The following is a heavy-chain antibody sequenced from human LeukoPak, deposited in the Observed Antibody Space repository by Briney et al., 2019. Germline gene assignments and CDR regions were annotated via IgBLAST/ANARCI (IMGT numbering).Heavy chain of an antibody. Sequence: SETLSLTCTDSGASISGYYWSWIRQPPGKGLEWIGYIYYIGSTNYNPSLKSRVTISVDTSKNQFSLKLSSVTAADTAMYYCARERVIGAGDYFDYWGQGTLVTVSS. V-gene: IGHV4-59*01. CDR2: IYYIGST. CDR1: GASISGYY. J-gene: IGHJ4*02. CDR3: ARERVIGAGDYFDY. D-gene: IGHD3-16*02.